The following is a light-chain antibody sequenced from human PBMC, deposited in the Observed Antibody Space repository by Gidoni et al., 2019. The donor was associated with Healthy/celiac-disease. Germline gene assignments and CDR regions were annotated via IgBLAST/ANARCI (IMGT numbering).Light chain of an antibody. CDR3: QQRSNWTLIT. CDR1: QSASSY. CDR2: DAS. Sequence: ILLTQSPATLSLSPAERATLSCRASQSASSYLVWYQQKPGQAPRLLIYDASNRATGSPARCSGSRSGTDVTLTISSLVPEDVAVYYCQQRSNWTLITFGQGTRLEIK. V-gene: IGKV3-11*01. J-gene: IGKJ5*01.